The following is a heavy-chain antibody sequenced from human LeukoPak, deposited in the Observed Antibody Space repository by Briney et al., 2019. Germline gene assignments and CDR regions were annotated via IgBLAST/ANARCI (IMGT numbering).Heavy chain of an antibody. CDR3: ARPKQVGATADAFDI. J-gene: IGHJ3*02. CDR1: GFTFSDYY. CDR2: ISSSSSYT. Sequence: PGGSLRLSCAASGFTFSDYYMSWIRQAPGKGLEWVSYISSSSSYTNYADSVKGRFTISRDNAKNSLYLQMNSLRAEDTAVYYCARPKQVGATADAFDIWGQGTMVTVSS. V-gene: IGHV3-11*06. D-gene: IGHD1-26*01.